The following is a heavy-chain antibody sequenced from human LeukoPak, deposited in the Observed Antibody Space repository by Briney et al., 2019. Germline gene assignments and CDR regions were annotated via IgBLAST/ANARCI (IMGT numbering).Heavy chain of an antibody. CDR3: AKAYTMVRGVPTGWFDP. D-gene: IGHD3-10*01. CDR1: GFTFDDYA. V-gene: IGHV3-9*01. Sequence: GGSLRLSCAASGFTFDDYAMHWVRQAPGKGLEWVSGSSWNSGSIGYADSVKGRFTISRDNAKNSLYLQMNSLRAEDTALYYCAKAYTMVRGVPTGWFDPWGQGTLVTVSS. CDR2: SSWNSGSI. J-gene: IGHJ5*02.